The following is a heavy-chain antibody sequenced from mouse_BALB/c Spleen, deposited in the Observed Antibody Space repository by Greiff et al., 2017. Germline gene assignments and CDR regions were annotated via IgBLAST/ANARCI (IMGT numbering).Heavy chain of an antibody. CDR2: IWAGGST. J-gene: IGHJ4*01. V-gene: IGHV2-9*02. Sequence: QVQLQQSGPGLVAPSQSLSITCTVSGFSLTSYGVHWVRQPPGKGLEWLGVIWAGGSTNYNSALMSRLSISKDNSKSQVFLKMNSLQTDDTAMYYCARAGDRYDVGVGMDYWGQGTSVTVSS. D-gene: IGHD2-14*01. CDR1: GFSLTSYG. CDR3: ARAGDRYDVGVGMDY.